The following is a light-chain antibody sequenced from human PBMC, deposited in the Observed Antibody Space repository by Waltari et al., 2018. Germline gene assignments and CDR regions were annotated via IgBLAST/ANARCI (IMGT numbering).Light chain of an antibody. Sequence: EIVLTQSPGTLSLSPGERATLSCGASQTVARNYLAWYQQKGGQAPRLLIHSASSRAPGIPDRFRGSGSGTDFTLTISRLEPEDFAVYHCHQYATSPLPFGGGTKVEIK. J-gene: IGKJ4*01. CDR1: QTVARNY. CDR2: SAS. V-gene: IGKV3-20*01. CDR3: HQYATSPLP.